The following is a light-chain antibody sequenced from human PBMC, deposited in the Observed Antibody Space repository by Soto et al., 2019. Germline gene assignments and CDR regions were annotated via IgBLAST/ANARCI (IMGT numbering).Light chain of an antibody. CDR1: SSNIGAGYD. J-gene: IGLJ2*01. CDR2: GNS. Sequence: QSVLTQPPSVSGAPGQRVTISCTGSSSNIGAGYDVHWYQQLPGTAPKLLIYGNSNRPSGVPDRFSGSKSGTSASLAITGLQAEDEADYYCQSDDSSLSGYVVFGGGTKVTVL. CDR3: QSDDSSLSGYVV. V-gene: IGLV1-40*01.